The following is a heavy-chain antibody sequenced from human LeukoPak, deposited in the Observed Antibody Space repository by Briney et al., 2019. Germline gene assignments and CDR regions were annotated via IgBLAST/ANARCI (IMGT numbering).Heavy chain of an antibody. CDR2: MSYDGSNK. D-gene: IGHD3-22*01. CDR1: GFTFSSYT. Sequence: GGSLRLSCAASGFTFSSYTLHWVRQAPGKGLEWVAVMSYDGSNKYYADSVKGRFTISRDNSKNTLYLQMNSLRAEDTAVYYCVAHFYDSSGYYFAYWGQGTPVTVSS. J-gene: IGHJ4*02. CDR3: VAHFYDSSGYYFAY. V-gene: IGHV3-30-3*01.